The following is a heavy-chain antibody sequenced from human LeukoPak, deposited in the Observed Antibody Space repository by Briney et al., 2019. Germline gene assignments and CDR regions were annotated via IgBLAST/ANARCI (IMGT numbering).Heavy chain of an antibody. Sequence: PGGSLRLSCVASGFTFSSSSMSWVRQAPGKGLEWVAVIWYDGSNKYYADSVKGRFTISRDNSKNTLYLQMNSLRAEDTAVYYCAAGYCSSTSCSYFDYWGQGTLVTVSS. J-gene: IGHJ4*02. CDR2: IWYDGSNK. CDR3: AAGYCSSTSCSYFDY. V-gene: IGHV3-33*07. CDR1: GFTFSSSS. D-gene: IGHD2-2*01.